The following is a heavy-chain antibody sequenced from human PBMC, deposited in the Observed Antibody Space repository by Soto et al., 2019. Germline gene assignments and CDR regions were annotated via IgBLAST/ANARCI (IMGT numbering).Heavy chain of an antibody. D-gene: IGHD2-15*01. CDR1: GFTFSSYW. J-gene: IGHJ4*02. V-gene: IGHV3-7*01. CDR2: INQDESQK. CDR3: ATKVVIGGIGFVDY. Sequence: EVQLVESGGGLVQTGGSLRLSCVASGFTFSSYWMNWVLQAPGEGLEWVANINQDESQKYYPDSVKGRFSISRDNARNALYLQMNSLRVEDAAVYYCATKVVIGGIGFVDYWGQGILVTVSS.